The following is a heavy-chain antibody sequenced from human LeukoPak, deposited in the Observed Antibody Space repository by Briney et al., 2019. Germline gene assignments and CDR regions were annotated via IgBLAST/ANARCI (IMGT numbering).Heavy chain of an antibody. Sequence: GGSLRVSCAASGFTFFSYGMNWFRQAPGKGMEWVSTISGTSDFIYYAESVKGRFTISRDNTNNSVYLQMTSLRAEDTAVYYCARGATSTFNNWFAPWGQGTLVTVSS. CDR3: ARGATSTFNNWFAP. CDR1: GFTFFSYG. V-gene: IGHV3-21*01. D-gene: IGHD1-26*01. CDR2: ISGTSDFI. J-gene: IGHJ5*02.